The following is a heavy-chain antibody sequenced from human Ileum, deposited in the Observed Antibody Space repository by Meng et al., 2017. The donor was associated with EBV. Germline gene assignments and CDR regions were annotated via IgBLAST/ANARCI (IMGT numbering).Heavy chain of an antibody. CDR2: ITASGGTS. Sequence: VHLLGSGGGLLQPGGSLRLSCAASGFNFNIYAINWVRQAPGRGLEWVSGITASGGTSYYADSVKGRFSISRDNSANTVYLQMNSLRAEDTAVYFCSNLPYTYWGQGTLVTSPQ. J-gene: IGHJ4*02. CDR3: SNLPYTY. V-gene: IGHV3-23*01. CDR1: GFNFNIYA. D-gene: IGHD2-2*01.